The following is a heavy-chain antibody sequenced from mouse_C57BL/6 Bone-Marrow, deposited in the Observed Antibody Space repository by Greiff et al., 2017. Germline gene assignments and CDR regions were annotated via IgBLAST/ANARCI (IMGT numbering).Heavy chain of an antibody. CDR2: ISNLAYSI. V-gene: IGHV5-15*01. Sequence: EVHLVESGGGLVQPGGSLKLSCAASGFTFSDYGMAWVRQAPRKGPGWVAFISNLAYSIYYADTVTGRFTISREYAKNTLYLEMSSLRSEDTDMYYCARQRGYYAMDYWGQGTSVTVSS. CDR1: GFTFSDYG. J-gene: IGHJ4*01. CDR3: ARQRGYYAMDY.